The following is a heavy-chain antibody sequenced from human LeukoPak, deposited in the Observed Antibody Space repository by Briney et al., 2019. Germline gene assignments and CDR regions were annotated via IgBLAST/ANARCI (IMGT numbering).Heavy chain of an antibody. J-gene: IGHJ1*01. CDR2: ISAYNGNT. D-gene: IGHD6-13*01. V-gene: IGHV1-18*01. CDR1: GYTFTSYD. Sequence: ASVKVSCKASGYTFTSYDINWVRQATGQGLEWMGWISAYNGNTNYAQKLQGRVTMTTDTSTSTAYMELRSLRSDDTAVYYCATYSSSWYVRTDAEYFQHWGQGTLVTVSS. CDR3: ATYSSSWYVRTDAEYFQH.